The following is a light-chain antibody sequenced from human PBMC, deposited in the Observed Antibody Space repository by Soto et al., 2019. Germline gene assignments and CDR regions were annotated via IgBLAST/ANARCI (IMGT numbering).Light chain of an antibody. CDR3: QHYGGSQGT. V-gene: IGKV3-20*01. Sequence: EIVMTQSPATLSVSPGERATLSCRASQSVASSSIAWYQQRLGQAPRLLIYGASNRATGIPDRFSGSGSGTDFTLTFSRLDPEDFAVYYCQHYGGSQGTFGRGTKVDI. J-gene: IGKJ1*01. CDR2: GAS. CDR1: QSVASSS.